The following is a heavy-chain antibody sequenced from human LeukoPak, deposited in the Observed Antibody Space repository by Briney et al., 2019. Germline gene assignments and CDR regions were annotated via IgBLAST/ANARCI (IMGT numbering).Heavy chain of an antibody. D-gene: IGHD1-26*01. CDR3: AREVRGSYRWYFDL. CDR1: GGSISSYY. J-gene: IGHJ2*01. Sequence: SETLSLTCTVSGGSISSYYWSWIRQPPGKGLEWIGYIYYSGSTYYNPSLKSRVTISVDTSKNQFSLKLSSVTAADTAVYYCAREVRGSYRWYFDLWGRGTLVTVSS. CDR2: IYYSGST. V-gene: IGHV4-59*12.